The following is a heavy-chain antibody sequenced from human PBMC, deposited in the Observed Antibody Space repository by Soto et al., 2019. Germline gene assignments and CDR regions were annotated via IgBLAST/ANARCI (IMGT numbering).Heavy chain of an antibody. D-gene: IGHD6-25*01. CDR1: GFSLRTSGVS. J-gene: IGHJ4*02. CDR2: IYWNDDK. V-gene: IGHV2-5*01. CDR3: AYRVGSRGSFDY. Sequence: SGPTLVNPTQTLTLTCSFSGFSLRTSGVSVGWIRQPPGKALEWLAFIYWNDDKRYSPSLQSRLTITKDNPKKEVVLTMTNMDPLATGTYYCAYRVGSRGSFDYWGQGTLVTVSS.